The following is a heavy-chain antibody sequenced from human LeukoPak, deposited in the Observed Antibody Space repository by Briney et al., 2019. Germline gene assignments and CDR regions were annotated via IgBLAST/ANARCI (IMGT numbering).Heavy chain of an antibody. V-gene: IGHV4-31*03. CDR2: IYYTGGT. J-gene: IGHJ6*02. D-gene: IGHD2-8*01. Sequence: KPSQTLSLTCTVSGGSISSGGYYWSWIRQHPGKGLEWIGYIYYTGGTSYNPPLKSRVTMSVDTSKSQFSLKLSSVSVADTAVYFCAREGRGVSVGMDVWGQGTTVTVSS. CDR1: GGSISSGGYY. CDR3: AREGRGVSVGMDV.